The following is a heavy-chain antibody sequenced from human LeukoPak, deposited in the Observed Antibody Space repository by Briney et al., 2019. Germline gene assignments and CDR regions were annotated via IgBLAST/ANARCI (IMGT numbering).Heavy chain of an antibody. Sequence: ASVKVSCTASGGTFSSYAISWVRQAPGQGLEWVGGIIPIFGTANYAQKFQGRVTITADESTSTAYMELSSLRSEDTAVYYCARDLCSSTSCYEGFDPWGQGTLVTVSS. CDR3: ARDLCSSTSCYEGFDP. J-gene: IGHJ5*02. CDR1: GGTFSSYA. V-gene: IGHV1-69*13. D-gene: IGHD2-2*01. CDR2: IIPIFGTA.